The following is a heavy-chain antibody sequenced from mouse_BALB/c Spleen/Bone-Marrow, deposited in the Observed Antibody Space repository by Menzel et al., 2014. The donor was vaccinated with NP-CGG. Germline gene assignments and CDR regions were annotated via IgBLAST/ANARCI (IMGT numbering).Heavy chain of an antibody. CDR3: ARDGSSWGYFDV. CDR2: ISTYYGDA. V-gene: IGHV1S137*01. CDR1: GYTFTDYA. J-gene: IGHJ1*01. D-gene: IGHD1-1*01. Sequence: QVQLLQFGAELVRPGVSVKISCKGSGYTFTDYAMHWVKQSHAKSLEWIGVISTYYGDASYNQKFKGKATMTVDKSSSTAYMELARLTSEDSAIYYCARDGSSWGYFDVWGAGTTVTVSS.